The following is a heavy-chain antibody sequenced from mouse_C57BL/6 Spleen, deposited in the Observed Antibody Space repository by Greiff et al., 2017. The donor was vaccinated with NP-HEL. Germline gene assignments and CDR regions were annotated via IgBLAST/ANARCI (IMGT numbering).Heavy chain of an antibody. CDR2: IYPRSGNT. Sequence: VQLVESGAELARPGASVKLSCKASGYTFTSYGISWVKQRTGQGLEWIGEIYPRSGNTYYNEKFKGKATLTADKSSSTAYMELRSLTSEDSAVYFCARRSLTGTEGAWFAYWGQGTLVTVSA. V-gene: IGHV1-81*01. D-gene: IGHD4-1*01. CDR3: ARRSLTGTEGAWFAY. J-gene: IGHJ3*01. CDR1: GYTFTSYG.